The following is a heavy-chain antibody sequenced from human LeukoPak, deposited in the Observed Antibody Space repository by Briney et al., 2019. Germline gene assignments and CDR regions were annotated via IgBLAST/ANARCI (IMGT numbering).Heavy chain of an antibody. Sequence: ASVKVSCKASGYTFTSYGISWVRQAPGQGLEWVGWISAYNGNTNYAQKLQGRVTMTTDTSTSTAYMELRSLRSDDTAVYYCARVRYDFSSGYDLFDYSGQGTLVTVSS. CDR3: ARVRYDFSSGYDLFDY. J-gene: IGHJ4*02. V-gene: IGHV1-18*01. CDR1: GYTFTSYG. CDR2: ISAYNGNT. D-gene: IGHD3-3*01.